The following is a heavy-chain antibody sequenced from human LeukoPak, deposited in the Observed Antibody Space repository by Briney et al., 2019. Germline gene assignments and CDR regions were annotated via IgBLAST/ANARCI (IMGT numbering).Heavy chain of an antibody. CDR1: GFTFSSYS. J-gene: IGHJ3*02. D-gene: IGHD4-23*01. CDR2: ISSSSSYI. Sequence: GGSLRLSCAASGFTFSSYSMNWVRQAPGKGLEWVSSISSSSSYIYYADSVKGRFTISRDNAKNSLYLQMNSLRAEDTAVYYCARDQGQRLRWRVFDIWGQGTMVTVSS. CDR3: ARDQGQRLRWRVFDI. V-gene: IGHV3-21*01.